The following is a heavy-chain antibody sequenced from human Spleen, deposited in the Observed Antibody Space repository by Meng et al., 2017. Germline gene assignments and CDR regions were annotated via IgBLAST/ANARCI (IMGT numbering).Heavy chain of an antibody. CDR1: GDSVSSNSAA. D-gene: IGHD6-19*01. Sequence: SQTLSLTCAISGDSVSSNSAAWNWIRQSPSRGLEWLGRTYYRSKWYNDYAVSVKSRITINPDTSKNQFSLQLNSVTPEDTAVYYSARDGQIAVAGTVDYYYYGMDVWGQGTTVTVSS. J-gene: IGHJ6*02. V-gene: IGHV6-1*01. CDR2: TYYRSKWYN. CDR3: ARDGQIAVAGTVDYYYYGMDV.